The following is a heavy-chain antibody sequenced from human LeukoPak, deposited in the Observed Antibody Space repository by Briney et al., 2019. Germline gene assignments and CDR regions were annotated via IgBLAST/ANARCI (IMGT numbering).Heavy chain of an antibody. CDR3: ARSTVTFYYYYYYMDV. CDR2: INPSGGST. D-gene: IGHD4-17*01. CDR1: GYTFTSYY. V-gene: IGHV1-46*01. J-gene: IGHJ6*03. Sequence: ASVKVSCKASGYTFTSYYMHWVREAPGQGREWMGVINPSGGSTSYAQKFQGRVTMTRDTSTSTVYMELSSLRSEDTDVYYCARSTVTFYYYYYYMDVWGKGTTVTVSS.